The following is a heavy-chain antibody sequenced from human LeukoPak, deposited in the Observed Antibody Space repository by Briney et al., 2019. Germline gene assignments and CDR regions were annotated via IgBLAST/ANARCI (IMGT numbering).Heavy chain of an antibody. CDR3: ARERRYDILTGYYTFGFDY. CDR2: INPSGDTT. J-gene: IGHJ4*02. D-gene: IGHD3-9*01. V-gene: IGHV1-46*01. CDR1: GYIFTSYY. Sequence: ASVKVSCKASGYIFTSYYIHWVRQAPGQGLEWMGVINPSGDTTTYAQKFQGRVTMTRDMSTSTVYMELSSLRSEDTAVYYCARERRYDILTGYYTFGFDYWGQGTLVTVSS.